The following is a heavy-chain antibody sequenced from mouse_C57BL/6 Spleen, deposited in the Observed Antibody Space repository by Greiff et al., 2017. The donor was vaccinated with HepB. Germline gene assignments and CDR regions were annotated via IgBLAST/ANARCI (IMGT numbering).Heavy chain of an antibody. J-gene: IGHJ4*01. CDR2: IDPSDSYT. CDR1: GYTFTSYW. Sequence: QVQLQQSGAELVMPGASVKLSCKASGYTFTSYWMHWVKQRPGQGLEWIGEIDPSDSYTNYNQKFKGKSTLTVDKSSSTAYMQLSSLTSEDSAVYYCARSKTDAMDYWGQGTSVTVSS. V-gene: IGHV1-69*01. CDR3: ARSKTDAMDY. D-gene: IGHD3-2*01.